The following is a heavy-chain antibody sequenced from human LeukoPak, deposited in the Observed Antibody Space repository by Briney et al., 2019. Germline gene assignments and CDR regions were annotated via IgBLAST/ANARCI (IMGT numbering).Heavy chain of an antibody. D-gene: IGHD6-19*01. CDR3: AKGPRPDITVAHTVEK. CDR1: GFTFSNYA. J-gene: IGHJ4*02. Sequence: PGGPLILSCAASGFTFSNYAMSWVRPALGGGLEWVSTISSRGDSPYDADSVKGRFTISRDNSKNSLYLQMNSLRAGDTAVYYCAKGPRPDITVAHTVEKWGQGTLVTVSS. CDR2: ISSRGDSP. V-gene: IGHV3-23*01.